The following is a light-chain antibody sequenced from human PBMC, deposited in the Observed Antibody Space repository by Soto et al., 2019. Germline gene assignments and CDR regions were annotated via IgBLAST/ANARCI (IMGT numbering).Light chain of an antibody. Sequence: DIVLTQSPGTLSLSPGERATLYCGASQRVSGGFLAWYQQKPGLAPRLILYDTSFRATGIPARFSGSGSGTEFTLTISSLQSEDFAVYYCHQYDNWPKTFGQGTRLEIK. V-gene: IGKV3D-20*01. J-gene: IGKJ5*01. CDR3: HQYDNWPKT. CDR1: QRVSGGF. CDR2: DTS.